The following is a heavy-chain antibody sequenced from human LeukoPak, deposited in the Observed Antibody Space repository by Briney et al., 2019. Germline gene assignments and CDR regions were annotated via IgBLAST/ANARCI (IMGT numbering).Heavy chain of an antibody. CDR3: ARGLAARRRGCFDY. V-gene: IGHV4-39*01. CDR2: IYYSGST. D-gene: IGHD6-6*01. CDR1: GGSISSSSYY. Sequence: SETLSLTCTVSGGSISSSSYYWGWIRQPPGKGLEWIGSIYYSGSTYYNPSLKSRVTISVDTSKNQFSLKLSSVTAADTAVYYCARGLAARRRGCFDYWGQGTLVTVSS. J-gene: IGHJ4*02.